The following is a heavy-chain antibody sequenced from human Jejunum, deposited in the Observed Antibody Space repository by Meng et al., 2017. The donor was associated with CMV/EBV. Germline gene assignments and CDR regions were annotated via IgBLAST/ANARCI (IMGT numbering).Heavy chain of an antibody. D-gene: IGHD6-13*01. V-gene: IGHV4-31*03. Sequence: QGKPQESGPGLVTPSQTLSLTCTVSGGSISSGGYYWSWIRQHPGKGLEWIGYIHDSGSTYYNPSLKSRVTISADTSKNQFSLKLSSVTAADTAVYYCARDGWREASAGKIEFWGQGTLVTVSS. J-gene: IGHJ4*02. CDR3: ARDGWREASAGKIEF. CDR1: GGSISSGGYY. CDR2: IHDSGST.